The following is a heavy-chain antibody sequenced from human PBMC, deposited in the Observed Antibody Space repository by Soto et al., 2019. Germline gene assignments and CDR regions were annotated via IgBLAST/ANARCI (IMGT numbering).Heavy chain of an antibody. J-gene: IGHJ6*02. CDR1: GFIVSSKY. CDR3: TTYTGYGMGV. D-gene: IGHD3-16*01. Sequence: GGSLRLSCAVSGFIVSSKYMTWVRQAPGKGLEWVSVIYTGGSTHYADSARGRFTISRDSSKNTLYLQMNSLRAEDAAVYYCTTYTGYGMGVWGQGTTVTVSS. V-gene: IGHV3-53*01. CDR2: IYTGGST.